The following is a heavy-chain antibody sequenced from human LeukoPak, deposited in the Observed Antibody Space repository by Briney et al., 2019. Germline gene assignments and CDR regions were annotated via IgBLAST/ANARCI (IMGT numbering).Heavy chain of an antibody. CDR2: ISGNGSPI. J-gene: IGHJ4*02. CDR1: GFTFSSFE. Sequence: GGSLRLSCAASGFTFSSFEMHWVRQAPGEGLEWVSYISGNGSPIYYADSVKGRFTISRDNSKNSLLLQWNSLKADATAVYYCAGDPEFSYGYYYDYWGQGTLVTVSS. CDR3: AGDPEFSYGYYYDY. D-gene: IGHD5-18*01. V-gene: IGHV3-48*03.